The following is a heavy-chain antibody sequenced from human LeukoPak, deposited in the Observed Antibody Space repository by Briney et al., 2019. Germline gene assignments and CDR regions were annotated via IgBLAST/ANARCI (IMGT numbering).Heavy chain of an antibody. V-gene: IGHV4-59*01. D-gene: IGHD1-26*01. CDR3: ARPVGVTNRVMEDY. CDR1: GGSISNYY. Sequence: SETLSLTCIVSGGSISNYYWSWIRQPPREGLESIGYVHNSGNTNHNPSLKSRVTISVDTSKNQFSLKLSSVTAADTAVYYCARPVGVTNRVMEDYWGHGTLVSVSS. CDR2: VHNSGNT. J-gene: IGHJ4*01.